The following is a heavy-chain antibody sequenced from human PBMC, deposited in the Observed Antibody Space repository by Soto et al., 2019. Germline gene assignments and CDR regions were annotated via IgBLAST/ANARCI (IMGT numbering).Heavy chain of an antibody. Sequence: EVQVSESGGGLVQPGGSLRLSCAASGLTFSKAAMSWVRQAPGKGLEWVSAITGSGVNTYYADSVKGRFTVSRDNSKNTLFLQMNSLRVEDTAIYYCATHSWDHWGQGTLVTVSS. V-gene: IGHV3-23*01. CDR3: ATHSWDH. CDR2: ITGSGVNT. J-gene: IGHJ4*02. CDR1: GLTFSKAA.